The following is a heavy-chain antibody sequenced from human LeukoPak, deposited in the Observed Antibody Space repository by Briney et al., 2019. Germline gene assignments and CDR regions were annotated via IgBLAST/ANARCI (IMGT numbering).Heavy chain of an antibody. Sequence: PSETLSLTCTVSGGSISSSSYYWGWIRQPPGKGLEWIGSIYYSGSTYYNPSLKSRVTISVDTSKNQFSLKLSSVTAADTAVYYCARVMCIAARNNYYYYYMDVWGKGTTVTVSS. CDR1: GGSISSSSYY. CDR3: ARVMCIAARNNYYYYYMDV. D-gene: IGHD6-6*01. V-gene: IGHV4-39*07. J-gene: IGHJ6*03. CDR2: IYYSGST.